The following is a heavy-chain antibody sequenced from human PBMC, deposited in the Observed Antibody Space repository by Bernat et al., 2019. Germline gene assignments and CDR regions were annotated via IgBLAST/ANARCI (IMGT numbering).Heavy chain of an antibody. CDR1: GFIFSRYG. CDR2: IWYDGSNK. CDR3: ATSSGWNHFGEH. Sequence: QVQLVESGGGVVQPGRSLRLSCAASGFIFSRYGMHWVRQAPGKGLEWVAVIWYDGSNKYYGDSVKGRFTISRDDSKNTLYLQMSSLRAEDTAVYDWATSSGWNHFGEHWGKGTLGSVSS. D-gene: IGHD6-19*01. J-gene: IGHJ4*02. V-gene: IGHV3-33*01.